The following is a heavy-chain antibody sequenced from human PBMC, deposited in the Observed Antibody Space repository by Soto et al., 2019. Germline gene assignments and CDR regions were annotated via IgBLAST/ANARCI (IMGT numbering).Heavy chain of an antibody. V-gene: IGHV3-23*01. D-gene: IGHD2-21*01. Sequence: PGGSLRLSCAASGFTFSSYAMSWVRQAPGKGLEWVSAISGSGGSTYYADSVKGRFTISRDNSKSTLYLQMNSLRAEDTAVYYCAKDMKPGDGYYCFDNWGRGTLVTVSS. J-gene: IGHJ4*02. CDR1: GFTFSSYA. CDR2: ISGSGGST. CDR3: AKDMKPGDGYYCFDN.